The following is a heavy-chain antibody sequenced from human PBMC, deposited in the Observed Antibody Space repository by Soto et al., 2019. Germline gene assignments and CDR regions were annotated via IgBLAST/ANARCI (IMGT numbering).Heavy chain of an antibody. CDR2: IHPDDSDT. D-gene: IGHD2-15*01. Sequence: PGESLKISCKGFGYRFTSFWIGWVRQMPGKGLEWMGIIHPDDSDTKYNQPFQGQVTISADKSISTAYLQWSSLKASDTATYFCLRYGGKNLDYWGQGTLVTVSS. CDR1: GYRFTSFW. J-gene: IGHJ4*02. V-gene: IGHV5-51*01. CDR3: LRYGGKNLDY.